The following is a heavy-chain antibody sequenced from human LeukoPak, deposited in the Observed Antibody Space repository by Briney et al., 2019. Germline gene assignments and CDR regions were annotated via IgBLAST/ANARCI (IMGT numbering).Heavy chain of an antibody. CDR2: INPNSGGT. J-gene: IGHJ4*02. CDR1: GYSFTSHW. V-gene: IGHV1-2*02. Sequence: GESLKISCKGSGYSFTSHWIGWVRQMPGKGLEWMGWINPNSGGTNYAQTFQGRVTMTRDTSISTDYMELSRLRSDDTAVYYCARGTYRGYDLYYWGQGTLVTVSS. D-gene: IGHD5-12*01. CDR3: ARGTYRGYDLYY.